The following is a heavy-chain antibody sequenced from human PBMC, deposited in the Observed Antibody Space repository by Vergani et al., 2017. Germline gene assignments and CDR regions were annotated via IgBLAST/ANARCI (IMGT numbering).Heavy chain of an antibody. CDR1: GGSISSYY. Sequence: QVQLQESGPGLVKPSETLSLTCTVSGGSISSYYWSWIRQPPGKGLEWIGYIYYSGSTYYNPSLKSRVTISVDTSKNQFSLKLSSVTAADTAVYYCARAIVVVPAEFDYWGQGTLVTVSS. J-gene: IGHJ4*02. D-gene: IGHD2-2*01. V-gene: IGHV4-59*12. CDR2: IYYSGST. CDR3: ARAIVVVPAEFDY.